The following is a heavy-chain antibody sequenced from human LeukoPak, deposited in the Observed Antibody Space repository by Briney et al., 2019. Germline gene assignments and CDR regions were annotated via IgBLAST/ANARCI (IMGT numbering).Heavy chain of an antibody. Sequence: ASVKVSCKASGYTFTSYDINWVRQATGQGLEWMGWMNPNSGNTGYAQKFQGRVTITRNTSISTAYMELSSLRSEDTVVYYCARDYYDSSGYYHLDYWGQGTLVTVSS. CDR2: MNPNSGNT. CDR3: ARDYYDSSGYYHLDY. D-gene: IGHD3-22*01. V-gene: IGHV1-8*03. J-gene: IGHJ4*02. CDR1: GYTFTSYD.